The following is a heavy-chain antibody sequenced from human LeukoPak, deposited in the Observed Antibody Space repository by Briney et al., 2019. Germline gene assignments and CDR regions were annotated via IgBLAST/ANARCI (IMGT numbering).Heavy chain of an antibody. D-gene: IGHD3-10*02. CDR1: GFTFSSYW. V-gene: IGHV3-7*01. CDR3: ARGTMFPYYFDY. CDR2: IKQDGSEK. Sequence: GGSLRLPCAAPGFTFSSYWMSWVRQAPGKGLEWVANIKQDGSEKYYVDSVKGRFTISRDNAKNSLYLQMNSLRAEDTAVYYCARGTMFPYYFDYWGQGTLVTVSS. J-gene: IGHJ4*02.